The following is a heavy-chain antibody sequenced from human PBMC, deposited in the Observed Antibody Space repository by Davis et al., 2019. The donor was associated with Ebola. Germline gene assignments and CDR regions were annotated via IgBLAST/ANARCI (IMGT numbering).Heavy chain of an antibody. CDR3: ARAGFGSTWFDC. Sequence: GESLKISCAAPGFTYSSYDMHWVRQGTGKGLEWVSAIGAAGDTYYPVSVKGRFTISRENAKNSLYLQMTSLRAEDTAVYYCARAGFGSTWFDCWGQGILVTVSS. CDR2: IGAAGDT. CDR1: GFTYSSYD. D-gene: IGHD6-13*01. J-gene: IGHJ5*01. V-gene: IGHV3-13*01.